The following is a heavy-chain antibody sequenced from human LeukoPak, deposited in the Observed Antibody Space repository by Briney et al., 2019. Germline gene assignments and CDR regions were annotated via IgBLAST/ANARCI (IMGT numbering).Heavy chain of an antibody. Sequence: GGSLRLSCAASGVTLSSYAMNWVRQAPGKGLEWVSYISSSSSTIYYADSVKGRFTISRDNAKNSLYLQMNSLRAEDTAVYYCARGDFWSGYYFDYWGQGTLVTVSS. CDR3: ARGDFWSGYYFDY. J-gene: IGHJ4*02. CDR2: ISSSSSTI. V-gene: IGHV3-48*01. D-gene: IGHD3-3*01. CDR1: GVTLSSYA.